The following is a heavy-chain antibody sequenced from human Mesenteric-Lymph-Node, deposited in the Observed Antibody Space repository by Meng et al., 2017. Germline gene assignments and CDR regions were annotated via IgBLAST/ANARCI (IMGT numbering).Heavy chain of an antibody. CDR3: AKDFWTLAQFDY. D-gene: IGHD3/OR15-3a*01. CDR1: GFTFNDFA. CDR2: TSFDGTNE. J-gene: IGHJ4*02. V-gene: IGHV3-30*18. Sequence: QVHLVESGGGVVQPGRSLSLSCAASGFTFNDFAMHWVRQAPGRGPEWVAVTSFDGTNEYFADAVKGRFTISRDNSRSTLYLQMNSLKVEDTAVYYCAKDFWTLAQFDYWGQGTLVTVSS.